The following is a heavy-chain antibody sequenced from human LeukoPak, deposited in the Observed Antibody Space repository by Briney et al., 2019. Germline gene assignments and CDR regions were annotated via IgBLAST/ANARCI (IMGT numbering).Heavy chain of an antibody. Sequence: PGGSLRLSCAASGFTFNSYNMHWVRQAPGKGLEWVAVISYDGSNKYYADPVKGRFTISRDNFKNTLYLQMSSLRTEDTAVYYCATDFAEAFDYWGQGILVTVSS. CDR2: ISYDGSNK. J-gene: IGHJ4*02. V-gene: IGHV3-30*04. CDR3: ATDFAEAFDY. CDR1: GFTFNSYN.